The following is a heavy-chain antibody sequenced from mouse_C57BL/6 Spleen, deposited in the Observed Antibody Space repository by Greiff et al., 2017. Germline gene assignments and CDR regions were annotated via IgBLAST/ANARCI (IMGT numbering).Heavy chain of an antibody. CDR3: ARDYYWSSYRYFDV. V-gene: IGHV1-52*01. J-gene: IGHJ1*03. D-gene: IGHD1-1*01. CDR2: IDPSDSET. CDR1: GYTFTSYW. Sequence: QVQLQQPGAELVRPGSSVKLSCKASGYTFTSYWMHWVKQRPIQGLEWIGNIDPSDSETHYNQKFKDKATLTVDKSSSTAYMQLSSLTSEDSAVYYWARDYYWSSYRYFDVWGTGTTVTVSS.